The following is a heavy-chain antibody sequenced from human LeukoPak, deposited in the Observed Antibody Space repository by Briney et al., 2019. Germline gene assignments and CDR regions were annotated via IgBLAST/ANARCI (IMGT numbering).Heavy chain of an antibody. J-gene: IGHJ4*02. CDR3: ARDPLTGYLDY. V-gene: IGHV1-3*01. CDR1: GYTFTSYA. D-gene: IGHD3-9*01. Sequence: ASVKVSCKASGYTFTSYAMHWVRQAPGQRLEWMGWINAGNGNTKYSQKLQGRVTITRDTSASTAYMEVSSLRSEDTAVYYCARDPLTGYLDYWGQGTLVTVSS. CDR2: INAGNGNT.